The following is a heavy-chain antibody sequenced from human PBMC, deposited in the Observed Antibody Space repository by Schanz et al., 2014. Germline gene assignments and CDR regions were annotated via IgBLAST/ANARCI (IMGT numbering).Heavy chain of an antibody. Sequence: EVQLVESGGGLIQPGGSLRLSCAASGFTVSSNYMSWVRQAPGKGLEWVAVIYSGGSTFYTDSVKGRFTISRDNSKNTVYLQMNSLRSEDTAVYYCTRDRGALINHNDALDLWGQGTMVSVSS. V-gene: IGHV3-66*03. J-gene: IGHJ3*01. CDR2: IYSGGST. CDR1: GFTVSSNY. D-gene: IGHD3-16*01. CDR3: TRDRGALINHNDALDL.